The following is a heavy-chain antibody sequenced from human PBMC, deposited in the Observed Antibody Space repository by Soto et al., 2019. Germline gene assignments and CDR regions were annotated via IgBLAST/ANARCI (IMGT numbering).Heavy chain of an antibody. J-gene: IGHJ5*02. CDR3: ARWGYCSGGSCQSYNWFDP. D-gene: IGHD2-15*01. CDR2: IYYSGST. Sequence: SETLSLTCTVSGGSISIYYWSWIRHPPGKGLEWIGYIYYSGSTNYNPSLKSRVTISVDTSKNQFSLKLSSVTAADTAVYYCARWGYCSGGSCQSYNWFDPWGQGTLVT. CDR1: GGSISIYY. V-gene: IGHV4-59*01.